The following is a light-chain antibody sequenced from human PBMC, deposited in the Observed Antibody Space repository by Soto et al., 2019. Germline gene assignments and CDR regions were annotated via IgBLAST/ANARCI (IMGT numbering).Light chain of an antibody. V-gene: IGLV1-44*01. J-gene: IGLJ3*02. CDR1: SSNIGSNT. Sequence: QSVLTQPPSASGTPGQRVTISCSGSSSNIGSNTVNWYQQLPGTAPKLLIYSYDQRPSGVPHRFSGSKSGTLASLAISGRQSEDEADYFCAAWDDSLNGWVFGGGTKLTVL. CDR2: SYD. CDR3: AAWDDSLNGWV.